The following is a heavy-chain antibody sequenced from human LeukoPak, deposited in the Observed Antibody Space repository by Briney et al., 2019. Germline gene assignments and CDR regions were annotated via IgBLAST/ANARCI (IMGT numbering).Heavy chain of an antibody. CDR2: ISSSGSYI. V-gene: IGHV3-21*01. Sequence: GGSLRLSCVASAFTFSSYSMNWVRQAPGKGLEWASSISSSGSYIYYADSVKGRFTISRDNAKKSLYLQMNSLRAEDTAVYYCAKDLMRDRWFGESWGQGTLVTVSS. CDR3: AKDLMRDRWFGES. CDR1: AFTFSSYS. D-gene: IGHD3-10*01. J-gene: IGHJ1*01.